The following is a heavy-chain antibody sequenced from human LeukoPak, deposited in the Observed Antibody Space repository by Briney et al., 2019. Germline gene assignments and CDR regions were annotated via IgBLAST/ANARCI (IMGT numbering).Heavy chain of an antibody. V-gene: IGHV4-39*07. J-gene: IGHJ5*02. Sequence: SETLSLTCTVSGGSISSNNYYWGWIRQPPGKGLEWIGNIYTTGSTYYSPSLKSRVIISLDTSENQFSLTLRSLTAADTAVYSCARDNYYGSGRKFDPWGQGTLVTVSS. CDR2: IYTTGST. D-gene: IGHD3-10*01. CDR1: GGSISSNNYY. CDR3: ARDNYYGSGRKFDP.